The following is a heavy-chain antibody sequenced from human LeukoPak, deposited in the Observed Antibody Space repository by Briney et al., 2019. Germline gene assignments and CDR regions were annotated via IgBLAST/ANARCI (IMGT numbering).Heavy chain of an antibody. J-gene: IGHJ4*02. CDR3: ATDLGRGYSYGPLGY. CDR1: GYTLTELS. Sequence: ASVKVSFTVSGYTLTELSMHWVRQAPGKGLEWMGGFDPEDGETIYAQKFQGRVTMTEDTSTDTAYMELSSLRYEDTAVYYCATDLGRGYSYGPLGYWGQGTLVTVSS. CDR2: FDPEDGET. V-gene: IGHV1-24*01. D-gene: IGHD5-18*01.